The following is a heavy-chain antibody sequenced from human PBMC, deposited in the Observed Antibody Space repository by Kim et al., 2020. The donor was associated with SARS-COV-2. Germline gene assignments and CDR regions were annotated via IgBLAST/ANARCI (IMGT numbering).Heavy chain of an antibody. V-gene: IGHV1-69*04. Sequence: NYAQKFQGRVTITADKSTSTAYMELSSLRSEDTAVYYCARDFDYGGNFDYWGQGTLVTVSS. D-gene: IGHD4-17*01. J-gene: IGHJ4*02. CDR3: ARDFDYGGNFDY.